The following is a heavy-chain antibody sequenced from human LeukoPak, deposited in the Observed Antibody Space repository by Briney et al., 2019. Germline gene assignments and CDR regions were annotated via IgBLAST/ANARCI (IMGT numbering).Heavy chain of an antibody. CDR2: IHASGST. V-gene: IGHV4-4*07. CDR3: ARDIESRI. CDR1: GASINTYY. J-gene: IGHJ6*04. Sequence: SETLSLTCTVSGASINTYYWSWFRQPAGKGLEWIGRIHASGSTYYNPSLKSRVSMSMDMSKNQFSLRLQSMTAADTAVFYCARDIESRIWGKGTTVIVSS. D-gene: IGHD6-13*01.